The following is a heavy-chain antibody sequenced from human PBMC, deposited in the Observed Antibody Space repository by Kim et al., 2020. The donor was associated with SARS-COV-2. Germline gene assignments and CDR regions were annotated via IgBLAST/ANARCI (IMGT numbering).Heavy chain of an antibody. CDR3: VKDPFSPYYYGSGSYGMDV. J-gene: IGHJ6*02. D-gene: IGHD3-10*01. V-gene: IGHV3-64D*06. CDR2: ISSNGGST. CDR1: GFTFSSYA. Sequence: GGSLRLSCSASGFTFSSYATHWVRQAPGKGLEYVSAISSNGGSTYYADSVKGRFTISRDNSKNTLYLQMSSLRAEDTAVYYCVKDPFSPYYYGSGSYGMDVWGQGTTVTVSS.